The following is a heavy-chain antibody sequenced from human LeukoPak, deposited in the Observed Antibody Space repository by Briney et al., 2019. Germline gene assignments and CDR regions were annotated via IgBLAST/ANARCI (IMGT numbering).Heavy chain of an antibody. D-gene: IGHD6-13*01. Sequence: ASVKVSCKASGYTFTGYYMHWVRQAPGQGLEWMGWINSNSGGVHYAQNFQGRVTMTRDTSISTAYMDLRRVRSDDTAVYYCAKSAQYSSAWFTGSFDYWGQGTLVTVSS. CDR1: GYTFTGYY. CDR2: INSNSGGV. V-gene: IGHV1-2*02. J-gene: IGHJ4*02. CDR3: AKSAQYSSAWFTGSFDY.